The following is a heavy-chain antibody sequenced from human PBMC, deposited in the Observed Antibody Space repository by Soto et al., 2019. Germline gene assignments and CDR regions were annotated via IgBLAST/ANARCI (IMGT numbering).Heavy chain of an antibody. CDR2: ISVSGGST. V-gene: IGHV3-23*01. CDR1: GFTFSSYA. Sequence: GGSLRLSCAASGFTFSSYAMSWVRQAPGKGLEWVSAISVSGGSTYYADSVKGRFTISRDNSKNTLYLQMNSLRAEDTAVYYCATYCSSTSCPVYWGQGTLVTVSS. J-gene: IGHJ4*02. D-gene: IGHD2-2*01. CDR3: ATYCSSTSCPVY.